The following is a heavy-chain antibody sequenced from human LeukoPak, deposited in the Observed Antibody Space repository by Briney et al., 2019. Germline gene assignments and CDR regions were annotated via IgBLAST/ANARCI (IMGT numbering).Heavy chain of an antibody. CDR3: ARSGLAARTRYFQH. V-gene: IGHV1-69*13. CDR2: IIPIFGTA. D-gene: IGHD6-6*01. CDR1: GGTFSSYA. Sequence: SVKVSCKASGGTFSSYAISWVRQAPGQGLEWMGGIIPIFGTANYAQKFQGRVTITADESTSTAYMELSSLRSEDTAVYYCARSGLAARTRYFQHWGQGTLVTVSS. J-gene: IGHJ1*01.